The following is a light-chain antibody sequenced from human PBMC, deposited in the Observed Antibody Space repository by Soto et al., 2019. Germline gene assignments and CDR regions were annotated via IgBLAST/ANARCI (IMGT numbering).Light chain of an antibody. J-gene: IGKJ1*01. CDR3: QQHGTSPPSWT. CDR1: QSVTSNY. V-gene: IGKV3-20*01. Sequence: ETVLTQSPGTLSLSPGERATLFCRASQSVTSNYLARYQQKPGQAPRLLIYGASSRATGIPDRFSGSGSGTDFTLTISRLEPEDFAVYYCQQHGTSPPSWTFGQGTKVGIK. CDR2: GAS.